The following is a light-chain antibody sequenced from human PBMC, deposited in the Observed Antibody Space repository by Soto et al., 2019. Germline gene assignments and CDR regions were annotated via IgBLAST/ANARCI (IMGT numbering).Light chain of an antibody. CDR1: QSISSW. CDR3: QQYHSYSPT. CDR2: NAS. Sequence: DIQMTQSPSTLSASVGDRVTITCRASQSISSWLALYQQKPGKAPKLLIYNASILEGGVPSRFSDRVSGTDFTHTISRPKPDHFANYYCQQYHSYSPTFGGGPKV. V-gene: IGKV1-5*03. J-gene: IGKJ4*01.